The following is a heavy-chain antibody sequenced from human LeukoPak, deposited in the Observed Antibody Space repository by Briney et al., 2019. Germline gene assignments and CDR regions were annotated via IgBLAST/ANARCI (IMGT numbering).Heavy chain of an antibody. Sequence: SETLSLTCTVSGASISIYYWSWIRQPAGEGLGWLGRIYTGGGTNSKPSLKGRFTMSVDTSKNQCSLKLSYVTAADTAVYYCAREPLRYFDWFPFDIWGQGTMVTVSS. V-gene: IGHV4-4*07. CDR3: AREPLRYFDWFPFDI. D-gene: IGHD3-9*01. CDR1: GASISIYY. J-gene: IGHJ3*02. CDR2: IYTGGGT.